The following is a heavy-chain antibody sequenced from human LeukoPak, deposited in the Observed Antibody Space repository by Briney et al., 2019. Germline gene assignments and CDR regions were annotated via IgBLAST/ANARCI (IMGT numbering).Heavy chain of an antibody. CDR1: GGTFSSYA. D-gene: IGHD2-2*01. Sequence: GASVKVSCKASGGTFSSYAIIWVRQAPGQGLEWMGGIIPIFGTANYAQEFQGRVTITTDESTSTAYMELSSLRSEDTAVYYCASRGCSSTSCYHTYWYFDLWGRGTLGTVSS. J-gene: IGHJ2*01. CDR2: IIPIFGTA. V-gene: IGHV1-69*05. CDR3: ASRGCSSTSCYHTYWYFDL.